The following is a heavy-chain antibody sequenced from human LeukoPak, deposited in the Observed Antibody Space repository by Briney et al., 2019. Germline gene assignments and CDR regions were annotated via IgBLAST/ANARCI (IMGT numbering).Heavy chain of an antibody. CDR3: ARGKQQLAKLNWFDP. J-gene: IGHJ5*02. CDR1: GGSISSYY. V-gene: IGHV4-59*01. Sequence: SETLSLTCTVSGGSISSYYWSWIRQPPGKGLEWIGYVYYSGSTNYNPSLKSRVTISVDTSKNQFSLKLSSVTAADTAVYYYARGKQQLAKLNWFDPWGQGTLVTVSS. CDR2: VYYSGST. D-gene: IGHD6-13*01.